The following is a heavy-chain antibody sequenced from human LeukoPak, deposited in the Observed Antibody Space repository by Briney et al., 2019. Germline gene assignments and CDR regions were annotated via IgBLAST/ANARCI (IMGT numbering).Heavy chain of an antibody. Sequence: GRSLRLSCAVSGFTFDKYAMHGVRQPPGKGLEWGSVITANGGSTYYADSVKGRFIVSRDNSKNSLYLQMSSLRTEDTAFYYCAREISYDNSGSSKNDFWGQGTLVTVSS. V-gene: IGHV3-43*02. CDR2: ITANGGST. J-gene: IGHJ4*02. CDR1: GFTFDKYA. CDR3: AREISYDNSGSSKNDF. D-gene: IGHD3-9*01.